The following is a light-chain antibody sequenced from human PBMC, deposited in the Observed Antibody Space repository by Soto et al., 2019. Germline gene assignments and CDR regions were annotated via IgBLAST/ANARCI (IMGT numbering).Light chain of an antibody. V-gene: IGKV3-20*01. CDR2: GAS. Sequence: EIVLTQSPGTLSWSPGERAALSCRASQRVSSSYLAWYQQKPGQAPRLLIYGASSRATGIPDRFSGSGSGTDFTLTISRLEPEDFAVYYCQQYGSSPLTFGGGTTVEIK. CDR3: QQYGSSPLT. J-gene: IGKJ4*01. CDR1: QRVSSSY.